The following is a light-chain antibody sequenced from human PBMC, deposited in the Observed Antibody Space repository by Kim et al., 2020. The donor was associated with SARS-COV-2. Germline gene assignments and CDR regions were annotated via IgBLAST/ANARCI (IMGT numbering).Light chain of an antibody. CDR1: GIGSKS. Sequence: SYELTXPPSLSVAPGKTARVSCGGNGIGSKSVHWYQQRSGQAPVLVIYYDSDRPSGIPERFSGSNSGNTATLTISRVEAGDEADYYCQVWDSSSGHRVVFGGGTQLTVL. CDR3: QVWDSSSGHRVV. V-gene: IGLV3-21*04. CDR2: YDS. J-gene: IGLJ2*01.